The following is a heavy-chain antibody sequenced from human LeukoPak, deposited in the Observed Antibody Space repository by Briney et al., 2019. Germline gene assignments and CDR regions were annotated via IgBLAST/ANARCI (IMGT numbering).Heavy chain of an antibody. CDR1: GGSISSGDYY. J-gene: IGHJ4*02. CDR3: ARGDSSTWSFKI. Sequence: SQTLSLTCTVSGGSISSGDYYWSWIRQPPGKGLEWTAYIYYSGSTSYNPSLKSRVTISVDTSKNQFSLKLNSVTAADTAVYYCARGDSSTWSFKIWGQGTLVTVSS. CDR2: IYYSGST. D-gene: IGHD6-13*01. V-gene: IGHV4-30-4*01.